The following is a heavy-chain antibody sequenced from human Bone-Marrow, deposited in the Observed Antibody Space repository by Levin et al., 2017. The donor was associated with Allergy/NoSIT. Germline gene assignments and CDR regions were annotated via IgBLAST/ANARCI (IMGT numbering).Heavy chain of an antibody. CDR3: AKGDIRVLDRTKDTMSYLDS. CDR2: MYYTGTT. Sequence: PSETLSLTCSVSGASINSGGRYWSWVRQHPGQGLEWLAYMYYTGTTFYNRSLKSRLSISRDTSKNEFLLNLSSVTAADTAMYYCAKGDIRVLDRTKDTMSYLDSWGQGTLVTVSS. CDR1: GASINSGGRY. J-gene: IGHJ5*01. V-gene: IGHV4-31*03. D-gene: IGHD3-22*01.